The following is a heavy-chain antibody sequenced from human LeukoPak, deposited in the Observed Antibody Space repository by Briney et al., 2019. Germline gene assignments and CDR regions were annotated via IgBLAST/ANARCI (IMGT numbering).Heavy chain of an antibody. J-gene: IGHJ5*02. CDR1: GGSISSSNW. V-gene: IGHV4-4*02. CDR2: IYHSGST. Sequence: SETLSLTCAVSGGSISSSNWWSWVRQPPGKGLEWIGEIYHSGSTYYNPSLKSRVTISVDRSKNQFSLKLSSVTAADTAVYYCARGESYNWKLSPSNWFDPWGQGTLVTVSS. CDR3: ARGESYNWKLSPSNWFDP. D-gene: IGHD1-20*01.